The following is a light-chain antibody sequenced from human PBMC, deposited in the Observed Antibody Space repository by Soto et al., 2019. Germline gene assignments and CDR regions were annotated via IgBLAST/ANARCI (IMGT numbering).Light chain of an antibody. Sequence: DIVLTQSPGTLSLSPGQRATLSCRVSQSVSTLYITWYQQKLGQAPRHLIYSAHTRAAGIPDRFSGSGSGTDFTLTISRLEPEDFALYYCLHSRNSVSTFGPGTKVD. J-gene: IGKJ3*01. CDR2: SAH. CDR1: QSVSTLY. V-gene: IGKV3-20*01. CDR3: LHSRNSVST.